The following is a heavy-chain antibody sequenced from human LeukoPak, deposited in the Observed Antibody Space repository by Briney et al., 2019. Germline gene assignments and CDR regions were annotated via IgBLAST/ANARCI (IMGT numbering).Heavy chain of an antibody. D-gene: IGHD6-6*01. CDR2: INPSSGST. Sequence: GAPVKVSCKASGYTFTYYYMHWVRQAPGQGLEWMGVINPSSGSTSYAQKFQGRVTMTRDTSTSTVYMDVSSLRSDDTAVYYCATIAASDAEYLQHWGQGTLVTVSS. CDR1: GYTFTYYY. V-gene: IGHV1-46*01. J-gene: IGHJ1*01. CDR3: ATIAASDAEYLQH.